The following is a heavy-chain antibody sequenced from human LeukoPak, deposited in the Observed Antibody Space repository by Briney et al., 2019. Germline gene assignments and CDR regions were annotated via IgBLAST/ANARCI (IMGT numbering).Heavy chain of an antibody. CDR1: GYTFSSYG. CDR2: ISVYNGNT. D-gene: IGHD7-27*01. J-gene: IGHJ3*02. Sequence: ASVKVSCKASGYTFSSYGINWVRQAPGQGLEWMGWISVYNGNTIHAQKFQGRLTMTTDTSTNMAHMELRSLRSDDTAVYYCARDSLGPDALDIWGQGTMVTVSS. CDR3: ARDSLGPDALDI. V-gene: IGHV1-18*01.